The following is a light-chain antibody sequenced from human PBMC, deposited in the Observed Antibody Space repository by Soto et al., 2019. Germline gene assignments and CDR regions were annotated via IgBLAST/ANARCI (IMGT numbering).Light chain of an antibody. V-gene: IGLV2-14*01. CDR2: EVS. Sequence: QSVLTQPASVSGSPGQSIAISCTGTSSDVGGYKYFSWYQQHPGKAPKLMIYEVSNRPSGVSNRFSGSKSGTTASLTISGLQAEDEDDYYCRSYTSSSTLDVFGTGTKVTVL. J-gene: IGLJ1*01. CDR3: RSYTSSSTLDV. CDR1: SSDVGGYKY.